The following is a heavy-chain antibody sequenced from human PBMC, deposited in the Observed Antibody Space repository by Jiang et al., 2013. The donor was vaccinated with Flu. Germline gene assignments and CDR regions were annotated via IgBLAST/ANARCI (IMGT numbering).Heavy chain of an antibody. Sequence: VQLVESGAEVKKPGASVKVSCKASGYTFTGYYMHWVRQAPGQGLEWMGWINPNSGGTNYAQKFQGWVTMTRDTSISTAYMELSRLRSDDTAVYYCARSDLERLNYFDYWGQGTLVTVSS. V-gene: IGHV1-2*04. CDR3: ARSDLERLNYFDY. CDR1: GYTFTGYY. J-gene: IGHJ4*02. CDR2: INPNSGGT. D-gene: IGHD1-1*01.